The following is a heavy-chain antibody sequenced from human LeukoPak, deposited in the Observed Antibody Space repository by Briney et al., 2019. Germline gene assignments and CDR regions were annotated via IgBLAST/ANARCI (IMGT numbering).Heavy chain of an antibody. V-gene: IGHV4-39*07. D-gene: IGHD2-21*02. J-gene: IGHJ4*02. CDR2: IYYSGST. Sequence: PSETLSLTCTVSGGSISSSSYYWGWIRQPPGKGLEWIGSIYYSGSTYYNPSLKSRVTISVDTSKNQFSLKLSSVTAADTTVYYCAMTATAFDYWGQGTLVTVSS. CDR1: GGSISSSSYY. CDR3: AMTATAFDY.